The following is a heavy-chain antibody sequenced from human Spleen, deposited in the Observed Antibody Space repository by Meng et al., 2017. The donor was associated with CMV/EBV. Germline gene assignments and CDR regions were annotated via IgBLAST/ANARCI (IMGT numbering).Heavy chain of an antibody. CDR3: ASDGSGIAVPRS. J-gene: IGHJ4*02. V-gene: IGHV3-21*01. CDR1: GFTFSSYS. Sequence: GESLKISCAASGFTFSSYSMNWVRQAPGKGLEWVSSISSSSICIYYADSVKGRFTISRDNAKNSLYLQMNSLRAEDTALYYCASDGSGIAVPRSWGQGTLVTVSS. CDR2: ISSSSICI. D-gene: IGHD6-19*01.